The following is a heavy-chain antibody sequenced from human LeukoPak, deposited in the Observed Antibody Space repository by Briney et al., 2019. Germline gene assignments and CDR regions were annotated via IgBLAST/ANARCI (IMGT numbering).Heavy chain of an antibody. CDR1: GYTFTSYA. CDR3: ARDLMVRGHPNIGDDY. V-gene: IGHV1-3*01. J-gene: IGHJ4*02. D-gene: IGHD3-10*01. CDR2: INAGNGNT. Sequence: GASVKVSCKASGYTFTSYAMHWVRQAPGQRLEWMGWINAGNGNTKYSQKFQGRVTITRDTSASTAYMELSSLRSEDTAVYYCARDLMVRGHPNIGDDYWGQGTLVTVSS.